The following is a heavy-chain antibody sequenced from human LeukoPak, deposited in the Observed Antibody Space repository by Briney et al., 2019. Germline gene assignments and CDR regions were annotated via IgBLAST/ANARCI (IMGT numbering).Heavy chain of an antibody. V-gene: IGHV3-33*01. J-gene: IGHJ6*02. D-gene: IGHD3-9*01. CDR1: GFTFSSYG. Sequence: PGGSLRLSCAASGFTFSSYGMHWVRQAPGKGLEWVAVIRYDGSNKYYADSVKGRFTISRDNSKNTLYLQMNSLRAEDTAVYYCARDLGDYDILTGYYNPYYYYGMDVWGQGTTVTVSS. CDR3: ARDLGDYDILTGYYNPYYYYGMDV. CDR2: IRYDGSNK.